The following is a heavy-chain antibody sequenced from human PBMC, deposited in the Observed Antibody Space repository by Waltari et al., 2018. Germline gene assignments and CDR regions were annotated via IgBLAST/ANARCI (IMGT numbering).Heavy chain of an antibody. J-gene: IGHJ4*02. D-gene: IGHD6-19*01. V-gene: IGHV4-39*01. CDR1: GGSIRSSSYY. Sequence: QLQLQESGPGLVKPSETLSLTCTVSGGSIRSSSYYWGWIRQPPGKGLEWIGSIYYSGSTYYNPSLKGRVTISVDTSKNQFSLKLSSVTAADKAVYYCARLFFGMGGWYYFDYWGQGTLVTVSS. CDR3: ARLFFGMGGWYYFDY. CDR2: IYYSGST.